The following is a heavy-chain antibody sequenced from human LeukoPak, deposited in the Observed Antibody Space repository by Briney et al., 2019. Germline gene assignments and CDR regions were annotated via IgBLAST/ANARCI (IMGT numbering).Heavy chain of an antibody. V-gene: IGHV4-38-2*02. Sequence: PSETLSLTCTVSGYSIDSVYYWGWIRQPPGKGLEWIGSIYHSGSTYYNPSLKSRVTISMDTSKNQFSLKLTSVTAADTAVYYCARDGASGFDYWGQGTLVTVSS. CDR3: ARDGASGFDY. J-gene: IGHJ4*02. D-gene: IGHD2-15*01. CDR1: GYSIDSVYY. CDR2: IYHSGST.